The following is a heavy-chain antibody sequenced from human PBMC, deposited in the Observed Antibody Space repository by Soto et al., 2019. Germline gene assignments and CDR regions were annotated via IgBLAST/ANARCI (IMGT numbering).Heavy chain of an antibody. Sequence: GGSLRLSCAASGFTFSSYSMNWVRQAPGKGLEWVSSISSSSSYIYYADSVKGRFTISRDNAKNSLYLQMNSLRAEDTAVYYCARVDSGYDSPDAFDIWGQGTMVTVSS. CDR1: GFTFSSYS. CDR3: ARVDSGYDSPDAFDI. J-gene: IGHJ3*02. V-gene: IGHV3-21*01. CDR2: ISSSSSYI. D-gene: IGHD5-12*01.